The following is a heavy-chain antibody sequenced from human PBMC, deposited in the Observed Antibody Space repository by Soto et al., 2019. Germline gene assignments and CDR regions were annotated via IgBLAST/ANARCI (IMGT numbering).Heavy chain of an antibody. Sequence: SQTLSLTCAISGDSVSSKSTAWNWIRQSPSRGLEWLGRTYYRSKWYNDYALSVRSRITINSDTSENQFSLQLNSVTPEDTAVYYCARGWGYFDYWGRGSLVTVS. CDR1: GDSVSSKSTA. V-gene: IGHV6-1*01. CDR3: ARGWGYFDY. J-gene: IGHJ4*02. D-gene: IGHD1-26*01. CDR2: TYYRSKWYN.